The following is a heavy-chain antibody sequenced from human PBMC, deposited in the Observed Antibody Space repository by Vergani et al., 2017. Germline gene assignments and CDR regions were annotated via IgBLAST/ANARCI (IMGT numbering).Heavy chain of an antibody. Sequence: QVHLVESGGGVVQPGRSLRLSCVVSGFTSSYYGMHWVRQAPGKGREWVAVISYDGTQKYYADSVKGRFTISRDNSKSTLYLQMNSLRTEDTAVYYCATKSCGTPGCQRGYFRDWGQGTLVTVSS. CDR3: ATKSCGTPGCQRGYFRD. J-gene: IGHJ1*01. CDR1: GFTSSYYG. CDR2: ISYDGTQK. D-gene: IGHD2-15*01. V-gene: IGHV3-30*03.